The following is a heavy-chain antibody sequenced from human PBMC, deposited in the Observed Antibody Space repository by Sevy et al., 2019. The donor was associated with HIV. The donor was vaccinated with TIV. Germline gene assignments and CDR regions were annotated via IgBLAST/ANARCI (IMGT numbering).Heavy chain of an antibody. CDR3: ARDQDYYHSSGYYPSDAFDI. V-gene: IGHV3-66*01. CDR1: GFTVSSNY. D-gene: IGHD3-22*01. CDR2: IYSGGST. Sequence: GGSLRLSCAASGFTVSSNYMSWVRQAPGKGLEWVSVIYSGGSTYYADSVKGRFAISRDNSKNTLYLQMNSLRAEDTAVYYCARDQDYYHSSGYYPSDAFDIWGQGTMVTVSS. J-gene: IGHJ3*02.